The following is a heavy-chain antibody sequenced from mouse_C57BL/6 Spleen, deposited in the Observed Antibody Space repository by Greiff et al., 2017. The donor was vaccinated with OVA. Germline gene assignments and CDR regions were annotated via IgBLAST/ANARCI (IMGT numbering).Heavy chain of an antibody. CDR3: ARHYDYDVGYAMDY. V-gene: IGHV1-55*01. CDR1: GYTFTSYW. Sequence: QVQLQQPGAELVKPGASVKMSCKASGYTFTSYWITWVKQRPGQGLEWIGDIYPGSGSTNYNEKFKSKATLTVDTSSSTAYVQLSSLTSEDSAVYYCARHYDYDVGYAMDYWGQGTSVTVSS. CDR2: IYPGSGST. D-gene: IGHD2-4*01. J-gene: IGHJ4*01.